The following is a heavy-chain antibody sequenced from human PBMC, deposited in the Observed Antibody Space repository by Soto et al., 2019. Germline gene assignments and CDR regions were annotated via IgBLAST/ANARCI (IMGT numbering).Heavy chain of an antibody. V-gene: IGHV4-4*07. CDR3: AREYPLGYCSGGSCYSKRHYYYYGMDV. CDR1: GGSISSYY. D-gene: IGHD2-15*01. J-gene: IGHJ6*02. CDR2: IYTSGST. Sequence: KPSETLSLTCTVSGGSISSYYWSWIRQPAGKGLEWIGRIYTSGSTNYNPSLKSRVAMSVGTSKNQFSLKLSSVTAADTAVYYCAREYPLGYCSGGSCYSKRHYYYYGMDVWGQGTTVTVSS.